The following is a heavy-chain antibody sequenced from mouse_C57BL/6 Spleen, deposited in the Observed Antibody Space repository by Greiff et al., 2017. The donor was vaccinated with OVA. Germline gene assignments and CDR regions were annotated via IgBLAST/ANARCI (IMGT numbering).Heavy chain of an antibody. D-gene: IGHD2-3*01. V-gene: IGHV5-12*01. J-gene: IGHJ1*03. CDR2: ISNGGGST. Sequence: DVKLVESGGGLVQPGGSLKLSCAASGFTFSDYYMDWVRQTPEKRLEWVAYISNGGGSTYYPDTVKGRFTISRDNAKNTLYLQMSRLKSEDTAMYYCARHDGYYPYWYFDVWGTGTTVTVSS. CDR3: ARHDGYYPYWYFDV. CDR1: GFTFSDYY.